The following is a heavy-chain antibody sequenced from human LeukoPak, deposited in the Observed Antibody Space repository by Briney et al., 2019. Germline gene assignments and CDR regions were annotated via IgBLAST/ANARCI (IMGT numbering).Heavy chain of an antibody. D-gene: IGHD3-22*01. J-gene: IGHJ4*02. CDR1: GFTLDDYA. CDR2: ISWNSVNI. Sequence: GRSLRLSCAASGFTLDDYAMHWVRQAPGKGLEWVSGISWNSVNIGYADSVKGRFTISRDNAKNSLYLQMSSLRAEDMALYYCAKGTMIVVAVGDYFDYWGQGTLVTVSS. V-gene: IGHV3-9*03. CDR3: AKGTMIVVAVGDYFDY.